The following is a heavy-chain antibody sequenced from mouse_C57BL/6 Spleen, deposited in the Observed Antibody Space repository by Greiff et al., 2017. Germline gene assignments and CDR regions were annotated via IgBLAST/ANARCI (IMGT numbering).Heavy chain of an antibody. CDR2: INPNNGGT. CDR1: GYTFTDYN. V-gene: IGHV1-18*01. D-gene: IGHD1-1*01. Sequence: EVQLQQSGPELVKPGASVKIPCKASGYTFTDYNMDWVKQSHGKSLEWIGDINPNNGGTNYNQKFKGKATLTVDKSCSTAYMELRSLTSEDTAVYYGARFYCGSSYFDYWGQGTTLTVSS. J-gene: IGHJ2*01. CDR3: ARFYCGSSYFDY.